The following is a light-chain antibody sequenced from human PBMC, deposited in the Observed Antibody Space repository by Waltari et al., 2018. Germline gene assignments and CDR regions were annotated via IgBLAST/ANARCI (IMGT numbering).Light chain of an antibody. CDR3: SSYTSSSTYV. CDR2: DVS. CDR1: SSHVGGYNY. V-gene: IGLV2-14*03. Sequence: QSALTQPASVSGSPGQSIHISCTGTSSHVGGYNYVSWYQQHPGKAPKLMIYDVSNRPSGVSNRFSGSKSGNTASLTISGLQAEDEADYYCSSYTSSSTYVFGTGTKVTVL. J-gene: IGLJ1*01.